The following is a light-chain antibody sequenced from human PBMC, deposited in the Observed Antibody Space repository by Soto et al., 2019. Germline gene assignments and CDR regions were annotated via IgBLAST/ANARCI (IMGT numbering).Light chain of an antibody. CDR2: GAS. V-gene: IGKV3-20*01. J-gene: IGKJ1*01. CDR1: QSVSSNH. Sequence: IVMTQSPATLSVSPWERATLSCRASQSVSSNHLAWYQQKPGQAPRLLIYGASTRASGIPDRFSGSGSGTDFTLTISRLEPEDLAVYYCQRYGSSPLTFGQGTKVDIK. CDR3: QRYGSSPLT.